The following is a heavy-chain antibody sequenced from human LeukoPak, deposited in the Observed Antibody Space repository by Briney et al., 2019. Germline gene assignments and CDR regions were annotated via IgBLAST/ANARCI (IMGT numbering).Heavy chain of an antibody. J-gene: IGHJ6*02. CDR3: ASYRVSHGMDV. Sequence: GSLRLSCAASGFTFSTYWMAWVRQAPGKGLEWVANIKGDGSEKYHGDSVTGRFTISRDNAKNSLYLQMNSLRAEDTAIYYCASYRVSHGMDVWGQGTTVTVS. CDR1: GFTFSTYW. D-gene: IGHD1-26*01. V-gene: IGHV3-7*01. CDR2: IKGDGSEK.